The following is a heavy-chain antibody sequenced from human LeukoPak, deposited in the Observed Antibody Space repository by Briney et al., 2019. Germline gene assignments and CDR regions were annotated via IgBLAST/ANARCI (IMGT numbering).Heavy chain of an antibody. V-gene: IGHV1-2*02. CDR2: IKANSGGT. CDR1: GYTFACYY. D-gene: IGHD3-22*01. CDR3: ATSGYPYNAFDI. J-gene: IGHJ3*02. Sequence: ASVKVSCHASGYTFACYYLHWVRRAPGQGREWRGWIKANSGGTNYTERVQGRGTMTRETAMSTVDMDLRRMRSDDTAVYHCATSGYPYNAFDIWGQGTMVTVSS.